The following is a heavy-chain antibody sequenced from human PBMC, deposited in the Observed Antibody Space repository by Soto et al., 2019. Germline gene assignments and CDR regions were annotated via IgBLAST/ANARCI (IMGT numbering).Heavy chain of an antibody. D-gene: IGHD3-10*01. V-gene: IGHV3-48*02. CDR1: GFTFRSYS. Sequence: RRLSCAASGFTFRSYSMNWVRQAPGKGLEWVSYISSSSSTIYYADSVKGRFTISRDNAKNSLYLQMNSLSDEDTAVYYCARALPYGSGSYYNPPSRGSWFDPWGQGTLVTVSS. CDR2: ISSSSSTI. CDR3: ARALPYGSGSYYNPPSRGSWFDP. J-gene: IGHJ5*02.